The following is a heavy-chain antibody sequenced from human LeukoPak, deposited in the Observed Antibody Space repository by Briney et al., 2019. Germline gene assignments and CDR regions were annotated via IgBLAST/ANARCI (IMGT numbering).Heavy chain of an antibody. D-gene: IGHD5-18*01. V-gene: IGHV3-30-3*01. CDR3: ARDLQAMGSLDY. CDR2: ISYDGSNK. J-gene: IGHJ4*02. CDR1: GFTFSLYA. Sequence: GGSLRLSCSASGFTFSLYAMHWVRQAPGKGLEWVAIISYDGSNKYYADSVKGRFTISRDNSKNTLYLQVNSLRAEDTAVYYCARDLQAMGSLDYWGQGTLVTVSS.